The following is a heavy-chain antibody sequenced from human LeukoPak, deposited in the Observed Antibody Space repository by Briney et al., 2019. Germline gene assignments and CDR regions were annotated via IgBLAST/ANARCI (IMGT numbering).Heavy chain of an antibody. CDR2: LNPSSGGT. J-gene: IGHJ4*02. V-gene: IGHV1-2*02. D-gene: IGHD2-2*01. CDR3: ARDVGEDCSSVSCYASDY. CDR1: GYPFTVYY. Sequence: ASVKVSYKASGYPFTVYYMHWVRQAPGQGLEWMGCLNPSSGGTNYAQKFQGRVNMTRDTSISTAYMELSRLRSDDTAIYYCARDVGEDCSSVSCYASDYWGQGTLVTVSS.